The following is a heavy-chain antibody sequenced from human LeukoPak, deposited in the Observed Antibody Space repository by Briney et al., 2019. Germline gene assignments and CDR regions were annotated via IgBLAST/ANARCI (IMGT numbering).Heavy chain of an antibody. D-gene: IGHD6-13*01. J-gene: IGHJ4*02. Sequence: ASVKVSCKASGYTFTSYGISWVRQAPGQGLEWMGWISAYNGNTNYAQKLQGRVTMTTDTSTSTAYMELRSLRSDDTAVYYCASWEGIAAAGDEYYFDYWGQGTLVTVSS. CDR2: ISAYNGNT. CDR3: ASWEGIAAAGDEYYFDY. V-gene: IGHV1-18*01. CDR1: GYTFTSYG.